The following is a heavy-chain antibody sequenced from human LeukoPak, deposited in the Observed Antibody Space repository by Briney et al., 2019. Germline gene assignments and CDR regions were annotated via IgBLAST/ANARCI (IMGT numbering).Heavy chain of an antibody. V-gene: IGHV3-33*06. D-gene: IGHD4-23*01. Sequence: GGSLRLSCAASGFTFSSYGVHWVRQAPGKGLEWVAVIWYDGSNKYYADSVKGRFTISRDNSKNTLYLQMNSLRAEDTAVYYCAKEASYGGLIHFDYWGQGTLVTVSS. CDR3: AKEASYGGLIHFDY. J-gene: IGHJ4*02. CDR1: GFTFSSYG. CDR2: IWYDGSNK.